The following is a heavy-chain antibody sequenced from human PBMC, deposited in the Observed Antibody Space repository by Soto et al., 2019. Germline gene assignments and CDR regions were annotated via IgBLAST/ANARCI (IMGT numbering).Heavy chain of an antibody. D-gene: IGHD1-26*01. CDR2: IYYGGST. CDR1: GGSISRYY. J-gene: IGHJ6*02. V-gene: IGHV4-59*01. Sequence: AAKTLSLTCTVSGGSISRYYWSWIRQPPGKGLEWIGYIYYGGSTNYNPSLKSRVTISVDTSKNQFSLKLSSVTAADTAVYYCARGPGATGKYYYYGMDVWGQGTTVTVS. CDR3: ARGPGATGKYYYYGMDV.